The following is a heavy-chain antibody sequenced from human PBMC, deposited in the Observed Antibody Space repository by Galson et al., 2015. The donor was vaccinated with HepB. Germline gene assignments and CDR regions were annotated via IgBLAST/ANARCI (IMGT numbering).Heavy chain of an antibody. CDR1: GFTFSTYW. Sequence: SLRLSCAASGFTFSTYWMSWVRQAPGKGLEWVANIKQDGSEKYYVDSVKGRFTISRDNAKNSLYLQMNSLGAEDTAVYYCAAHDSSGYYYYYYYMDVWGKGTTVTVSS. D-gene: IGHD3-22*01. CDR3: AAHDSSGYYYYYYYMDV. J-gene: IGHJ6*03. V-gene: IGHV3-7*01. CDR2: IKQDGSEK.